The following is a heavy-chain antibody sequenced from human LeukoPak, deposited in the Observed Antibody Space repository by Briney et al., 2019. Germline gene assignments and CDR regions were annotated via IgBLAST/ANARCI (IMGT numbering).Heavy chain of an antibody. CDR2: INPNSGGT. J-gene: IGHJ1*01. D-gene: IGHD6-13*01. Sequence: ASVKVSCKVSGYTLTELSMHWVRQAPGQGLEWMGWINPNSGGTNYAQKFQGRVTMTRDTSISTAYMELSRLGSDDTAIYYCAGDLGIAAALEYFQHWGQGTLVTVSS. CDR1: GYTLTELS. CDR3: AGDLGIAAALEYFQH. V-gene: IGHV1-2*02.